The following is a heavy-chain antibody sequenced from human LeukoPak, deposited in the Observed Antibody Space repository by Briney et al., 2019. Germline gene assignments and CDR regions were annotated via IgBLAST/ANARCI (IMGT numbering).Heavy chain of an antibody. CDR2: IYYSGST. D-gene: IGHD3-22*01. CDR1: GGSISSSSYY. CDR3: ASRGDDSSGYSLDY. J-gene: IGHJ4*02. Sequence: SETLSLTCTVSGGSISSSSYYWGWIRQPPGKGLEWIGSIYYSGSTYYNPSLKSRVTISVATSKNQFSLKLSSVTAADTAVYYCASRGDDSSGYSLDYWGQGTLVTVSS. V-gene: IGHV4-39*01.